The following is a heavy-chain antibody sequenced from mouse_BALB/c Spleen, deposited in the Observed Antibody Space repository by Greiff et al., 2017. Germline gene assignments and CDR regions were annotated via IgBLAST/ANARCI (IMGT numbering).Heavy chain of an antibody. CDR3: ARDDYAWFAY. Sequence: EVQVVESGGGLVKPGGSLKLSCAASGFTFSSYAMSWVRQSPEKRLEWVAEISSGGSYTYYPDTVTGRFTISRDNAKNTLYLEMSSLRSEDTAMYYCARDDYAWFAYWGQGTLVTVSA. V-gene: IGHV5-9-4*01. CDR1: GFTFSSYA. D-gene: IGHD2-4*01. CDR2: ISSGGSYT. J-gene: IGHJ3*01.